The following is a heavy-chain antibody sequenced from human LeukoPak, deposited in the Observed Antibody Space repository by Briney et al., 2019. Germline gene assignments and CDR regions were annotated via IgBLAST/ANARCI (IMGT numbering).Heavy chain of an antibody. CDR1: GFTFSSYA. D-gene: IGHD3-16*02. CDR2: ISGSGENT. Sequence: PGGSLRLSCAVSGFTFSSYAMSWVRQAPGKGLEWVSAISGSGENTYYADSVKGRFTIFRDNSKNTVYLQLNSLRVEDTAVYYCAKSLYGGCDYWGQGTVVTVSS. J-gene: IGHJ4*02. CDR3: AKSLYGGCDY. V-gene: IGHV3-23*01.